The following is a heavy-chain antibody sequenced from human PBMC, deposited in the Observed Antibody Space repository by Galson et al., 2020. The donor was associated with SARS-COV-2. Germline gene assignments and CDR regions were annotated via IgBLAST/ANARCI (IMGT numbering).Heavy chain of an antibody. CDR2: ISGSGGST. D-gene: IGHD3-16*02. J-gene: IGHJ5*02. CDR1: GFTFSSYA. Sequence: GESLKISCAASGFTFSSYAMSWVRQAPGKGLEWVSAISGSGGSTYYADSVKGRFTISRDNSKNTLYLQINSLRAEDTAVYYCAKDHPYDYVWGSYRYQNWFDPWGQGTLVTVSS. V-gene: IGHV3-23*01. CDR3: AKDHPYDYVWGSYRYQNWFDP.